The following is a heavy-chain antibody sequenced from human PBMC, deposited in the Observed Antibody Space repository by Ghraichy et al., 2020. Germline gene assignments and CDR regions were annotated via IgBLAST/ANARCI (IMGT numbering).Heavy chain of an antibody. D-gene: IGHD3-10*01. CDR3: ARSTDTYYYSNRDKYSWPGHFDL. J-gene: IGHJ2*01. CDR1: GFTVSSNH. V-gene: IGHV3-53*01. CDR2: IYSGGDT. Sequence: GGSLRLSCAASGFTVSSNHMTWVRQAPGKGLEWVSLIYSGGDTKYTDSVKGRFTISRENSKNTLFLQMNSLRAEDTAIYYCARSTDTYYYSNRDKYSWPGHFDLWGRGTLVTVSS.